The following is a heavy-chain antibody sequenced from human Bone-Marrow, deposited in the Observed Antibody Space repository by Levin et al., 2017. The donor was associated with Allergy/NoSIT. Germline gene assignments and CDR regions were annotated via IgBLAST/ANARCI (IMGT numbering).Heavy chain of an antibody. CDR2: IYYSGST. CDR3: ARDLSGYYDSSGYYPRPYSTLALGY. J-gene: IGHJ4*02. CDR1: GGSISSSY. V-gene: IGHV4-59*01. D-gene: IGHD3-22*01. Sequence: SQTLSLTCTVSGGSISSSYWSWIRQPPGKGLEWIGYIYYSGSTNYNPSLKSRVTISVDTSKNQFSLKLSSVTAADTAVYYCARDLSGYYDSSGYYPRPYSTLALGYWGQGTLVTVSS.